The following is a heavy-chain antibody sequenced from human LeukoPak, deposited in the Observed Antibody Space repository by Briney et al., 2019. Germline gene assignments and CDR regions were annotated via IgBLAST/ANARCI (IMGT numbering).Heavy chain of an antibody. V-gene: IGHV1-2*04. D-gene: IGHD3-9*01. CDR1: GYTFTGYY. CDR3: ARSRAPYDILTGYSYPASLDY. CDR2: INPNSGGT. Sequence: EASVKVSCKASGYTFTGYYMHWVRQAPGQGLEWMGWINPNSGGTNYAQKFQGWVTMTRDTSISTAYMELSRLRSDDTAVYYCARSRAPYDILTGYSYPASLDYWGQGTLVTVSS. J-gene: IGHJ4*02.